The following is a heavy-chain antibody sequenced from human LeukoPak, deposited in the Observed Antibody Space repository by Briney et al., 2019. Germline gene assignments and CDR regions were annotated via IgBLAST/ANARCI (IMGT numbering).Heavy chain of an antibody. CDR2: IYYSGST. V-gene: IGHV4-59*01. Sequence: SETLSLTCTVSGGSMSSYYWSWIRQPPGKGLEWIGYIYYSGSTNYNPSLKSRVTISVDTSKNQFSLKLSSVTAVDTAVYYCARDRCSGGSCHSDYWGQGTLVTVSS. D-gene: IGHD2-15*01. CDR3: ARDRCSGGSCHSDY. CDR1: GGSMSSYY. J-gene: IGHJ4*02.